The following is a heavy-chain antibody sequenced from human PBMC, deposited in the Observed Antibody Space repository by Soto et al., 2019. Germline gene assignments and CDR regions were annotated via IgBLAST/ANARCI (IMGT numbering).Heavy chain of an antibody. CDR2: ISGSGGST. Sequence: GGSLRLSCAASGFTFSSYAMSWVRQAPGKGLEWVSAISGSGGSTYYADSEKGRFTISRDNSKNTLYLQMNSLRAEDTAVYYCAKSGAARPIWIAEFDYWGQGTLVTVSS. V-gene: IGHV3-23*01. D-gene: IGHD6-6*01. CDR3: AKSGAARPIWIAEFDY. J-gene: IGHJ4*02. CDR1: GFTFSSYA.